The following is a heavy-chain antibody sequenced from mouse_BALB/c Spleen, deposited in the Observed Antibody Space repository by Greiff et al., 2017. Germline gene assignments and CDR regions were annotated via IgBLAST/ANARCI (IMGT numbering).Heavy chain of an antibody. CDR2: IDPANGNT. CDR1: GFNIKDTY. J-gene: IGHJ1*01. D-gene: IGHD4-1*01. CDR3: ASNWDSYFDV. Sequence: VQLKESGAELVKPGASVKLSCTASGFNIKDTYMHWVKQRPEQGLEWIGRIDPANGNTKYDPKFQGKATITADTSSNTAYLQLSSLTSEDTAVYYCASNWDSYFDVWGAGTTVTVSS. V-gene: IGHV14-3*02.